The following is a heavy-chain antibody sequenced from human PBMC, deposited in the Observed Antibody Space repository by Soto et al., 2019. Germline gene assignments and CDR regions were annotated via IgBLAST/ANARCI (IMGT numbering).Heavy chain of an antibody. D-gene: IGHD4-4*01. CDR3: ARERPNDYSNPHFDY. V-gene: IGHV1-69*13. CDR2: IIPIFGTA. J-gene: IGHJ4*02. Sequence: SVKVSCKASGGTFSSYAISWVRQAPGQGLEWMGGIIPIFGTANYAQKFQGRVTITADESTSTAYMELSSLRSEDTAVYYCARERPNDYSNPHFDYWGQGTLVTVSS. CDR1: GGTFSSYA.